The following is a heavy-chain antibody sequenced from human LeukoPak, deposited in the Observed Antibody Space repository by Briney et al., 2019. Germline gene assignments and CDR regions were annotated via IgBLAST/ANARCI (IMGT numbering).Heavy chain of an antibody. J-gene: IGHJ3*01. CDR2: ISYSGST. D-gene: IGHD4/OR15-4a*01. CDR1: ADSVSSGTYY. V-gene: IGHV4-61*01. CDR3: GRDQGGAKRVFDV. Sequence: ASETLSLTCTVDADSVSSGTYYWTWIRQPPGRGLEWIGYISYSGSTYYNPSLKSRVTISVDTSKNQFSLKLGSVPAADMAVYYGGRDQGGAKRVFDVGGQGSMVTVSS.